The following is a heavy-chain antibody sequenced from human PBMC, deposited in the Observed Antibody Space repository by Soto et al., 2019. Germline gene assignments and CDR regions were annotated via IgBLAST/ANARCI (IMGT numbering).Heavy chain of an antibody. CDR2: INGDGTSR. Sequence: LRLSCAASGFPFHTYWMHWVRQVPGKELVWVSRINGDGTSRDDADSVKGRFTISRDNAKNTVYLQMNSLRAEDTAVYYCARGGTRDASLSRGFDYWGRGTRVTVSS. CDR1: GFPFHTYW. J-gene: IGHJ4*02. CDR3: ARGGTRDASLSRGFDY. V-gene: IGHV3-74*01. D-gene: IGHD2-2*01.